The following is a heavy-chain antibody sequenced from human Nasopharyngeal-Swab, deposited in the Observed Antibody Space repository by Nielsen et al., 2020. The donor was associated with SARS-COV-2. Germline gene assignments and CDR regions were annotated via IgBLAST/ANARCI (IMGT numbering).Heavy chain of an antibody. CDR3: ASRRYYYGSGSYSLDY. CDR2: IYYSGST. V-gene: IGHV4-39*07. Sequence: WIRQPPGKGLEWIGSIYYSGSTYYNPSLKRRVTISVDTSKNQFSLKLSSVTAADTAVYYCASRRYYYGSGSYSLDYWGQGTLVTVSS. J-gene: IGHJ4*02. D-gene: IGHD3-10*01.